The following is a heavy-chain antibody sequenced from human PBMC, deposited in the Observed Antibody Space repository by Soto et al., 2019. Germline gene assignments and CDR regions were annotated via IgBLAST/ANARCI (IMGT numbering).Heavy chain of an antibody. Sequence: ASVKVSCKASGGTFSSYAISWVRQAPGQGLEWMGGIIPIFGTANYAQKFQGRVTITADESTSTAYMELSSLRSEDTAVYYCASEVGALRAFDIWGQGTMVTVSS. J-gene: IGHJ3*02. CDR3: ASEVGALRAFDI. V-gene: IGHV1-69*13. CDR1: GGTFSSYA. CDR2: IIPIFGTA. D-gene: IGHD1-26*01.